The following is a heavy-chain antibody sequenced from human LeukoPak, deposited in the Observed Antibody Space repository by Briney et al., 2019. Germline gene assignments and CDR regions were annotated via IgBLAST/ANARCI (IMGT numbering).Heavy chain of an antibody. V-gene: IGHV1-69*05. CDR2: IIPIFGTA. CDR1: GGTFSSYA. CDR3: ASGGTVTYYFDY. J-gene: IGHJ4*02. Sequence: GASMKVSCKASGGTFSSYAISWVRQAPGQGLEWMGGIIPIFGTANYAQKFQGRVTITTDESTSTAYMELSSLRSEDTAVYYCASGGTVTYYFDYWGQGTLVTVSS. D-gene: IGHD4-17*01.